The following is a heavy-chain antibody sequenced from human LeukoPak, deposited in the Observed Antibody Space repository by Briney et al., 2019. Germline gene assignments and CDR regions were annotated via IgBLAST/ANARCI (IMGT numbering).Heavy chain of an antibody. Sequence: ASVKVSCKASGYTFTGYYMHWVRQAPGQGLEWMGRINPNNGATNYAQKLQGWVTMTRDTSISTAYMELSRLRSDDTAVYYCARGAYYDFRSGYYHFDYWGQGTLVTVSS. CDR3: ARGAYYDFRSGYYHFDY. J-gene: IGHJ4*02. D-gene: IGHD3-3*01. CDR2: INPNNGAT. V-gene: IGHV1-2*04. CDR1: GYTFTGYY.